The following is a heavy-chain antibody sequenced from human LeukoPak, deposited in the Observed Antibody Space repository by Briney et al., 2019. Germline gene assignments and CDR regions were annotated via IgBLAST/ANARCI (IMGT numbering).Heavy chain of an antibody. V-gene: IGHV4-38-2*02. J-gene: IGHJ5*02. CDR3: VRDGGFYYTASPNSWFDP. D-gene: IGHD2-15*01. CDR2: ISNRGSP. Sequence: PSETLSLTCLVSGFSISSDDCWGWIRPPPGKGLEWIGSISNRGSPYYNPSLKSRVTMSVDTPNNHFSLRLSSVTAADTAVYYCVRDGGFYYTASPNSWFDPWGQGTLVTVSS. CDR1: GFSISSDDC.